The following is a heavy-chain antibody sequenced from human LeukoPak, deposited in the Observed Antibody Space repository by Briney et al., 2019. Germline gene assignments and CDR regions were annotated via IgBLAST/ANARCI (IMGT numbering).Heavy chain of an antibody. CDR1: GGSISRGYW. J-gene: IGHJ4*02. V-gene: IGHV4-4*02. D-gene: IGHD4-17*01. CDR3: ARNGAYSADS. CDR2: IFHTGST. Sequence: PSETLSLTCAVSGGSISRGYWWSWVRQPPGQGLEWIAEIFHTGSTNYNPSLKSRVTISVDESENQFSLKLSSMTAADTAVYYCARNGAYSADSWGQGTLVTVSS.